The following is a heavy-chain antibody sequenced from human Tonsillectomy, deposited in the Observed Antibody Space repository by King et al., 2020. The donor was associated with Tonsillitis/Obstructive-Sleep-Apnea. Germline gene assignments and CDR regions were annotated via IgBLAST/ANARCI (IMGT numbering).Heavy chain of an antibody. Sequence: VQLVESGGGLVKPGGCLRLSCATSGFTFSTSTMNWVRQAPGKGLEWVSSMSSSGTYIYYADSVRGRFTISRDNAKNSLYLQLNSLRGEDTAVYYCASEVESGDYREAFDYWGQGTPVTVSS. J-gene: IGHJ4*02. CDR3: ASEVESGDYREAFDY. CDR2: MSSSGTYI. CDR1: GFTFSTST. D-gene: IGHD4-11*01. V-gene: IGHV3-21*01.